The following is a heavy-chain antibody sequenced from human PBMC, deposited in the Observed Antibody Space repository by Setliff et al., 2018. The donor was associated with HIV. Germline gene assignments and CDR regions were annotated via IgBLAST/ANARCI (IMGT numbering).Heavy chain of an antibody. CDR1: GGSISSYY. CDR2: IFYSGHT. J-gene: IGHJ3*02. CDR3: VGCARGCVCGHGDSALELLCIVCVTTVSADPSHPLKPLSRGLSHPADI. V-gene: IGHV4-59*04. D-gene: IGHD2-21*02. Sequence: PSETLSLTCTVSGGSISSYYWSWIRQPAGKGLEWIGNIFYSGHTFYNPSLRSRVTISVDTSKNQFSLKLSSVTAADTAPQLHVGCARGCVCGHGDSALELLCIVCVTTVSADPSHPLKPLSRGLSHPADI.